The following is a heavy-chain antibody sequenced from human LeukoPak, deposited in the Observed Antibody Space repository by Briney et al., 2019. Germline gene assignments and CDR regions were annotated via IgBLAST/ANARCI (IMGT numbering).Heavy chain of an antibody. J-gene: IGHJ6*02. D-gene: IGHD3-10*01. V-gene: IGHV3-53*04. CDR1: GFTVSSNY. Sequence: PGGSLRLSCAASGFTVSSNYMSWVRQAPGKGLGWVSVIYSGGSTYYAGSVKGRFTISRHNSKNTLYLQMNSLRAEDTAVYYCARAGPVYYYYGMDVWGQGTTVTVSS. CDR3: ARAGPVYYYYGMDV. CDR2: IYSGGST.